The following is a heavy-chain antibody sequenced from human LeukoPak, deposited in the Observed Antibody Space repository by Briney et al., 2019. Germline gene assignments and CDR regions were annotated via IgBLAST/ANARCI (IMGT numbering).Heavy chain of an antibody. V-gene: IGHV3-74*03. Sequence: AGGSLRLSCAASGFTFSSTWMHWVRQPPGKGLVWVARITSDGSSTTYAESVKGRFTISRDNAKNSLYLQMNSLRAEDTAVYYCARDPTSSWETAFDIWGQGTMVTVSS. CDR2: ITSDGSST. J-gene: IGHJ3*02. CDR3: ARDPTSSWETAFDI. CDR1: GFTFSSTW. D-gene: IGHD1-26*01.